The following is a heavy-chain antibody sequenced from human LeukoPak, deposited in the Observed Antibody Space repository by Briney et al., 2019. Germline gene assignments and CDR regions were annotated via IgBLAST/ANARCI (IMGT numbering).Heavy chain of an antibody. V-gene: IGHV4-30-4*01. D-gene: IGHD2-2*01. CDR2: INYSGST. CDR3: ARKNCSSGRCYGANWFDP. J-gene: IGHJ5*02. Sequence: SQTLSLTCTVSGGSISSGDYYWSWIRQPPGKGLEWIGYINYSGSTFHYNPSLKSRVTISVDTPKNQFSLRLNSVTVAESAVYYCARKNCSSGRCYGANWFDPWGQGTLVTVSS. CDR1: GGSISSGDYY.